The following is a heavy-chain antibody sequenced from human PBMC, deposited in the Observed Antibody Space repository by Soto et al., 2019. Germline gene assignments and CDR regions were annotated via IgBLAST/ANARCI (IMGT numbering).Heavy chain of an antibody. D-gene: IGHD3-9*01. CDR2: INSDGSST. V-gene: IGHV3-74*01. CDR3: ARVDRVSRAFDI. CDR1: GFTFSSYW. Sequence: EVQLVESGGGLVQPGGSLRLSCAASGFTFSSYWMHWVGQAPGKGLVWVSRINSDGSSTSYADSVKGRFTISRDNAKNTLYLQMNSLRAEDTAVYYCARVDRVSRAFDIWGQGTMVTVSS. J-gene: IGHJ3*02.